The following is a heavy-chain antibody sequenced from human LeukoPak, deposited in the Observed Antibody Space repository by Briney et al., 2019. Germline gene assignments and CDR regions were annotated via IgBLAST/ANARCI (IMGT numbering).Heavy chain of an antibody. CDR2: IIPIFGTA. J-gene: IGHJ4*02. CDR1: GGTFSSYA. CDR3: ARDRDSGSYGSYFDY. V-gene: IGHV1-69*13. Sequence: SVKVSCNASGGTFSSYAISWVRQAPGQGLEWMGGIIPIFGTANYAQKFQGRVTITADESTSTAYMELSSLRSEDTAVYYCARDRDSGSYGSYFDYWGQGTLVTVSS. D-gene: IGHD1-26*01.